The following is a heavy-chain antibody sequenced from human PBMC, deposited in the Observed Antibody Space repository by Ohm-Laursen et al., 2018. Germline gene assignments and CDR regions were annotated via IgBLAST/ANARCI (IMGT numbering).Heavy chain of an antibody. Sequence: SLRLSCAASGFIFSNYAMSWVRQAPGKGLEWVSSISSSGTMYADSVRGRFTISRDTSKNTLYLQMNSLRAEDTAVYFCAKSFRFYDSSGYYHFDYWGQGTLVTVSS. CDR1: GFIFSNYA. CDR2: ISSSGTM. J-gene: IGHJ4*02. CDR3: AKSFRFYDSSGYYHFDY. D-gene: IGHD3-22*01. V-gene: IGHV3-23*01.